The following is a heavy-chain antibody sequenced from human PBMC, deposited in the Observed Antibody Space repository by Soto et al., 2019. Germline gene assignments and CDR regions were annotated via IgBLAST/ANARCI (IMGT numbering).Heavy chain of an antibody. CDR1: GVALSSYA. J-gene: IGHJ6*02. V-gene: IGHV1-69*13. CDR2: IIPIFGTA. D-gene: IGHD1-26*01. Sequence: SVKASSKASGVALSSYAISWVRQSPGQGLEWMGGIIPIFGTANYAQKFQGRVTITADESTSTAYMELSSLRSEDTAVYYCASWDLKTGQLYDYYGMDVWGQGTTVTVSS. CDR3: ASWDLKTGQLYDYYGMDV.